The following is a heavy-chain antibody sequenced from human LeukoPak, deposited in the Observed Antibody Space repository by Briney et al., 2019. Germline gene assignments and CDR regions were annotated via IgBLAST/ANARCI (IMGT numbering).Heavy chain of an antibody. V-gene: IGHV4-59*11. Sequence: LETLSLTCTVSGGSLSGHYWSWIRQPPGKGLEWIGYLYYSGSTTYSPSLKSRVTMSVDTSKSQFSLKLNSVTAADTAIYYCARVRGTFETDWGQGTLVTVSS. CDR2: LYYSGST. CDR1: GGSLSGHY. D-gene: IGHD2/OR15-2a*01. J-gene: IGHJ1*01. CDR3: ARVRGTFETD.